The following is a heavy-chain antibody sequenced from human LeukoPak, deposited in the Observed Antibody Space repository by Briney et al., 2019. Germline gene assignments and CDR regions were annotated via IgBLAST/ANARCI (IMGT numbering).Heavy chain of an antibody. D-gene: IGHD2-8*01. V-gene: IGHV4-38-2*01. CDR1: GYSISSGYY. Sequence: PSETLSLTCAVSGYSISSGYYRGWIRQPPGKGLEWIGSIYHSGSTYYNPSLKSRVTISVDTSKNQFSLKLSSVTAADTAVYYCARIMVSFDYWGQGTLVTVSS. CDR3: ARIMVSFDY. CDR2: IYHSGST. J-gene: IGHJ4*02.